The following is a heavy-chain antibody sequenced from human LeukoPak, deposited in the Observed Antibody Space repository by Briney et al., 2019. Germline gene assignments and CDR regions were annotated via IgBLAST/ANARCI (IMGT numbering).Heavy chain of an antibody. CDR1: GFTFSSYA. Sequence: GGSLRLSCAASGFTFSSYAMSWVRQAPGKGLEWVSAISGSGGSTYYADSVKGRFTISRDNSKNTLYLQMNSLRAEDTAVYYCAKGVDTAMVTVYYYYGMDVWGQGTTVTVSS. D-gene: IGHD5-18*01. CDR2: ISGSGGST. CDR3: AKGVDTAMVTVYYYYGMDV. J-gene: IGHJ6*02. V-gene: IGHV3-23*01.